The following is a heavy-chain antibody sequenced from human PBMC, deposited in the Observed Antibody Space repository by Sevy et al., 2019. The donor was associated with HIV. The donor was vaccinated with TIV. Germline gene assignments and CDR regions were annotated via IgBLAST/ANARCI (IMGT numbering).Heavy chain of an antibody. Sequence: GESLKISCKSSGYSFATHWIGWMRQMPGKGLEWMGIIYPGHSDTRHSPSFQGQVIISVDKSSSTAYLQWSSLKDSYTAIYYCARHPAPSAVAGFDYWGQGTQVTVSS. CDR1: GYSFATHW. CDR3: ARHPAPSAVAGFDY. J-gene: IGHJ4*02. V-gene: IGHV5-51*01. CDR2: IYPGHSDT. D-gene: IGHD6-19*01.